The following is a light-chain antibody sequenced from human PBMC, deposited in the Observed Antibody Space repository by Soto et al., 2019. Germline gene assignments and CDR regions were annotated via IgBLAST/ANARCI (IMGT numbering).Light chain of an antibody. V-gene: IGLV2-8*01. CDR3: SSYANGDTYV. Sequence: QSALTQPPSASGSPGPSFTISCTGTIIDVGGYNHFSWYQQHPGKPPKVVIYEVTNRPSGVPDRFSGSRSGNTASLTVSGLQAKDEADYYCSSYANGDTYVFGSGTKVTVL. J-gene: IGLJ1*01. CDR2: EVT. CDR1: IIDVGGYNH.